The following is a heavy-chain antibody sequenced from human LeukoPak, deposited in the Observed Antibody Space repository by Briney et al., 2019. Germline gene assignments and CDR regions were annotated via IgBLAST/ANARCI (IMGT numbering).Heavy chain of an antibody. CDR3: ARDGGGSLHGMDV. J-gene: IGHJ6*02. CDR1: GGSISSSSYY. Sequence: SETLSLTCTVSGGSISSSSYYWGWIRQRPGEGLQWIGYICPSGSAYYNASLKSRVSMSTDTSNNQFSLKLNSVTAADTAVYYCARDGGGSLHGMDVWGQGTTVTVSS. D-gene: IGHD2-15*01. V-gene: IGHV4-31*03. CDR2: ICPSGSA.